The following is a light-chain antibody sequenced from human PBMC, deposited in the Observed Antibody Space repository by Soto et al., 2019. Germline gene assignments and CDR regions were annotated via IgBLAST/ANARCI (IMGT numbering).Light chain of an antibody. CDR3: QQYGSLSWT. CDR2: GAS. V-gene: IGKV3-20*01. CDR1: QSVSSSY. J-gene: IGKJ1*01. Sequence: EIVLTQSPGTLSLSLREKTTLSCRAKQSVSSSYLAWYQQKPGQAPRLLIYGASNRATGVPDRFSGGGSGTDFALTISRLEPEDFAVYYCQQYGSLSWTFGQGTKVDIK.